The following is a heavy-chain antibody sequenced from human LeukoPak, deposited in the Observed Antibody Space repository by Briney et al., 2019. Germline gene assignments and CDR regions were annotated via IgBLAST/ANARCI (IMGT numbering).Heavy chain of an antibody. CDR3: ARKVATTSFDY. CDR2: INHSGST. CDR1: GGSFSGYY. D-gene: IGHD5-12*01. V-gene: IGHV4-34*01. J-gene: IGHJ4*02. Sequence: SETLSLTCAVYGGSFSGYYWSWIRQPPGKGLEWIGEINHSGSTNYNPSLKSRVTISVDTSKNQFSLKLSSVTAADTAVYYCARKVATTSFDYWGQGTLVTVSS.